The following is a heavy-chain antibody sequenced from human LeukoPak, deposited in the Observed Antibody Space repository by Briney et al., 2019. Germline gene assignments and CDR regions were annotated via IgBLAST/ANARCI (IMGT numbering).Heavy chain of an antibody. D-gene: IGHD6-13*01. V-gene: IGHV3-23*01. Sequence: GGSLRLSCAASGFTFSSYAMSWVRQAPGKGLEWVSAISGSGGSTYYADSVKGRFTISRDNSKNTLYLQMNSLRAEDTAVYCCAKTTGYSSSWYWFDPWGQGTLVTVSS. CDR2: ISGSGGST. CDR1: GFTFSSYA. J-gene: IGHJ5*02. CDR3: AKTTGYSSSWYWFDP.